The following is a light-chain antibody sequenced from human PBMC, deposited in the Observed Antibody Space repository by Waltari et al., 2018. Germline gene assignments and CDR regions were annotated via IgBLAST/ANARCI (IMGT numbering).Light chain of an antibody. V-gene: IGLV3-25*03. CDR3: QSTDNSATYVV. J-gene: IGLJ3*02. CDR2: KYS. Sequence: SYDLTQTPSVSVSPGQTARITCSGNVLPKEYPYWYQQKPGQAPLLVRYKYSERPSEIPERFSGSSSGTTATLTISGVLPEDESDYYCQSTDNSATYVVFGGGTKLTVL. CDR1: VLPKEY.